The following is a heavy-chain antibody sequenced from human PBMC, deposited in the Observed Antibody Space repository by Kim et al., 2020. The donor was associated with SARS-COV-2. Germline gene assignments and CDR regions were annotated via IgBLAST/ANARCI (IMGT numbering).Heavy chain of an antibody. Sequence: YNPDLGVRISISMDTSKSHFSLKMSSVTAADTAVYFCARDLATSNDALDIWGQGKMVTVSS. CDR3: ARDLATSNDALDI. V-gene: IGHV4-31*02. D-gene: IGHD1-26*01. J-gene: IGHJ3*02.